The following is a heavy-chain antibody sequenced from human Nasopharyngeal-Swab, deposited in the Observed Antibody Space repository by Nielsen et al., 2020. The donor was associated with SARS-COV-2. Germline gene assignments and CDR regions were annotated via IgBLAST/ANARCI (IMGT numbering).Heavy chain of an antibody. D-gene: IGHD4-17*01. CDR2: ISGSAGST. Sequence: GESLKISCAASGITFSKYAMAWVRQAPGKGLEWVSGISGSAGSTYYADSVKGRFTISRDNSKNTLYLQMNSLRTADTATFYCAKDRGSDYGDQLDYWGQGTLVTVSS. CDR1: GITFSKYA. V-gene: IGHV3-23*01. CDR3: AKDRGSDYGDQLDY. J-gene: IGHJ4*02.